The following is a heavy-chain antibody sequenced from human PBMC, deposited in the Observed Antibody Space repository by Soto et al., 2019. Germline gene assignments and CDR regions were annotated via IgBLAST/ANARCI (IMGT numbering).Heavy chain of an antibody. J-gene: IGHJ4*03. V-gene: IGHV3-33*06. CDR2: IWNDGNGY. D-gene: IGHD6-19*01. CDR3: SKRQISSPRRGAQSAGGVVAV. Sequence: GGSLRLSCAASGFTFNNYGMHWVRQAPGKGLEWVAVIWNDGNGYSYADSVKGRFTISRDNSKSTLYLQMSSLRAEDTAVYYRSKRQISSPRRGAQSAGGVVAVGGEGTMATVSS. CDR1: GFTFNNYG.